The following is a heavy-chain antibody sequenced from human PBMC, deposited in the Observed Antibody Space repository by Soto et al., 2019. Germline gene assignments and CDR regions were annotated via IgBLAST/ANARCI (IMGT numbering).Heavy chain of an antibody. V-gene: IGHV4-4*02. CDR1: GGSISSNSW. J-gene: IGHJ4*02. Sequence: QVQLQESGPGLVKPSGSLSLTCAVSGGSISSNSWWAWVRQPPGKGLEWIGEISQSGSANYNPSLKSSVTISVDKYNTHFSLTLSSVTAADTAVYYCARRPGAFDCWGQGTLVTVSS. D-gene: IGHD2-2*01. CDR2: ISQSGSA. CDR3: ARRPGAFDC.